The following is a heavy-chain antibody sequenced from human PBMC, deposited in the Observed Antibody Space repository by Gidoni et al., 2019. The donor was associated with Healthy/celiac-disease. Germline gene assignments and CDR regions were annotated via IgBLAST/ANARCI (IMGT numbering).Heavy chain of an antibody. J-gene: IGHJ4*02. V-gene: IGHV3-9*01. CDR1: GFTFDDYA. CDR3: AKTQTTVVTGEIDY. CDR2: ISWNSGSI. D-gene: IGHD4-17*01. Sequence: EVQLVESGGGLVQPGRSLRLSCAASGFTFDDYAMHWVRQAPGKGLEWVSGISWNSGSIGYADSVKGRFTISRDNAKNSLYLQMNSLRAEDTALYYCAKTQTTVVTGEIDYWGQGTLVTVSS.